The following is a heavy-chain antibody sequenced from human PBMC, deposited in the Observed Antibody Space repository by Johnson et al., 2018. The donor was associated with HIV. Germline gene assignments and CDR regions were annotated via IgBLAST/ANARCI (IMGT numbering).Heavy chain of an antibody. Sequence: VQLLESGGGLVQPGGSLRLSCAASGFTVSGNYMTWVRQAPGKGLEWVSVIFSGGSTYYAGFVKGRVTISRDNSKNTLYLQMNSLRAEDTAVYYCARRQYCSTWQVAFDVWGRGTTVTVSS. CDR1: GFTVSGNY. J-gene: IGHJ3*01. CDR3: ARRQYCSTWQVAFDV. CDR2: IFSGGST. D-gene: IGHD6-13*01. V-gene: IGHV3-66*01.